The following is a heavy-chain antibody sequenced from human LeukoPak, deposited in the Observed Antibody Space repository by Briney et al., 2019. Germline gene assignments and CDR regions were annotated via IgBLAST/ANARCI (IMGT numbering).Heavy chain of an antibody. CDR3: ARGRQPKQWLVRGWFDP. D-gene: IGHD6-19*01. Sequence: SETLSLTCTVSGGSISGYYWSWIRQPPGKGLEWIGEINHSGSTNYNPSLKSRVTISVDTSKDQFSLKLSSVTAADTAVYYCARGRQPKQWLVRGWFDPWGQGTLVTVSS. CDR1: GGSISGYY. CDR2: INHSGST. J-gene: IGHJ5*02. V-gene: IGHV4-34*01.